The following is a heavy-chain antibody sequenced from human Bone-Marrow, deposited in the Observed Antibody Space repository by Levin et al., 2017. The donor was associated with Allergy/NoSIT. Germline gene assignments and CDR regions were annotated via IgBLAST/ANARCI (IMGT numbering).Heavy chain of an antibody. D-gene: IGHD5-24*01. CDR1: GFTFIKAW. CDR3: TTHGGSATRGNDY. V-gene: IGHV3-15*05. CDR2: VKSTSDGGST. Sequence: SCRASGFTFIKAWMIWVRQAPGKGLEWIGRVKSTSDGGSTDYAASVKDRITISRDDSNNVVYLEMHSLKSDDSGIYYCTTHGGSATRGNDYWGQGTLVIVST. J-gene: IGHJ4*02.